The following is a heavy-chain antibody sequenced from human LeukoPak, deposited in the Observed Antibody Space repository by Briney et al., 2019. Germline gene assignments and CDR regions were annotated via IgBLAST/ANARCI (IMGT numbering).Heavy chain of an antibody. D-gene: IGHD3-10*01. V-gene: IGHV3-23*01. CDR2: ISGSGGST. Sequence: GGSLRLSCAASGFTFSSYAMSWVRQAPGKGLEWVSGISGSGGSTYSADSVKCRFTISRDNSKNTLYLQMNSLRAEDTAVYYGEDGSGSCWGQGTLVTVSS. J-gene: IGHJ4*02. CDR1: GFTFSSYA. CDR3: EDGSGSC.